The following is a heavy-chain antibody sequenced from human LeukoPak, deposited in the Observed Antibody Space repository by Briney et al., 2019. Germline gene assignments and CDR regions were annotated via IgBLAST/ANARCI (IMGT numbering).Heavy chain of an antibody. CDR3: ARRDCTGGSCYYFDY. V-gene: IGHV5-51*01. Sequence: HGGSLRLSCKASGYSFTTYWIGWVRQMPGKGLECMGVIHPGDSDTRYSPSFQGQVTMSADKSISTAYLQWNSLKVSDTATYYCARRDCTGGSCYYFDYWGQGTLVTVSS. D-gene: IGHD2-15*01. CDR2: IHPGDSDT. CDR1: GYSFTTYW. J-gene: IGHJ4*02.